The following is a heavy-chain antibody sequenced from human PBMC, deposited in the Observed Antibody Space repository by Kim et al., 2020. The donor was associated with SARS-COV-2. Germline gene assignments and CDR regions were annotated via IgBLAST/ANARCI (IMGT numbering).Heavy chain of an antibody. Sequence: GGSLRLSCEASGFRYDDYALHWVRQPPGKGLEWVSGKSWNGDNRGYADSVMGRFTISRDNAKNSLYLQMNELRPDDTALYYCARSGDGTYPQGAYYYGLDVWGQGTTVTVSS. CDR3: ARSGDGTYPQGAYYYGLDV. V-gene: IGHV3-9*01. CDR1: GFRYDDYA. J-gene: IGHJ6*02. CDR2: KSWNGDNR. D-gene: IGHD3-16*02.